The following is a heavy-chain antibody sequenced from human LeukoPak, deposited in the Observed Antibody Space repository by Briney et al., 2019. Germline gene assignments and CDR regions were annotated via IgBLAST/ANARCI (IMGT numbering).Heavy chain of an antibody. V-gene: IGHV4-38-2*02. D-gene: IGHD5-24*01. CDR2: IYHSGST. CDR3: ARRLKGAGNTRDPWFDP. Sequence: SSETLSLTCTVSGYSISSGYYWGWIRQPPGKGLEWIGSIYHSGSTYYNPSLKSRVTISVDTSKNQFSLKLSSVTAADTAVYYCARRLKGAGNTRDPWFDPWGQGTLVTVSS. J-gene: IGHJ5*02. CDR1: GYSISSGYY.